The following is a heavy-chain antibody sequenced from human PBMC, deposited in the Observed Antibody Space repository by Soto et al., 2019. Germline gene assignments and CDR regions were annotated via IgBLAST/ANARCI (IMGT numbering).Heavy chain of an antibody. Sequence: GGSLRLSCAASGFTFSSYWMSWVRQAPGKGLEWVANIKQDGSEKYYVDSVKGRFTISRDNAKNSLYLQMNSLRAEDTAVYYCARDRNYDFWSGYSDYWGQGTLVTVSS. D-gene: IGHD3-3*01. CDR3: ARDRNYDFWSGYSDY. CDR1: GFTFSSYW. J-gene: IGHJ4*02. V-gene: IGHV3-7*01. CDR2: IKQDGSEK.